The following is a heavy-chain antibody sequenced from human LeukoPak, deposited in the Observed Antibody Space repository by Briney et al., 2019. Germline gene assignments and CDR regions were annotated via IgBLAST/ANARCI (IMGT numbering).Heavy chain of an antibody. V-gene: IGHV1-18*01. Sequence: ASVKVSCKASGYTFTSYGISWVRQAPRQGLEWMGWISAYNGNTNYAQKLQGRVTMTTDTSTSTAYMELRSLRSDDTAVYYCATSIVGAHNKDYWGQGTLVTVSS. CDR1: GYTFTSYG. J-gene: IGHJ4*02. CDR2: ISAYNGNT. CDR3: ATSIVGAHNKDY. D-gene: IGHD1-26*01.